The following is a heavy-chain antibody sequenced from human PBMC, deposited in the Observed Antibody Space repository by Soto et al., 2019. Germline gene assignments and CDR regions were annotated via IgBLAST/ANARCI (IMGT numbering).Heavy chain of an antibody. CDR2: IRSKAYGGTT. CDR1: GFTFGDYA. Sequence: GGSLRLSCTASGFTFGDYAMSWFRQAPGKGLEWVGFIRSKAYGGTTEYAASVKGRFTISRDDSKSIAYLQMNSLKTEDTAVYYCTRGKGGYYDFWSGYFPEDYWGQGTLVTVSS. CDR3: TRGKGGYYDFWSGYFPEDY. D-gene: IGHD3-3*01. J-gene: IGHJ4*02. V-gene: IGHV3-49*03.